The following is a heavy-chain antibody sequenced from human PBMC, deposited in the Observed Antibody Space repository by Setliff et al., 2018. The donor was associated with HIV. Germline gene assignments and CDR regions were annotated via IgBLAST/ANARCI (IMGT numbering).Heavy chain of an antibody. Sequence: ASVKVSCKTFGYSFTAYQINWVRQATGQALEWMAWMNPSTGEVGYAQKFQGRLAMTRDSSANIAYMELRGLRSEDTAIYYCARPSHVYGDNGPLGYWGQGTLVTV. CDR2: MNPSTGEV. CDR3: ARPSHVYGDNGPLGY. CDR1: GYSFTAYQ. V-gene: IGHV1-8*01. D-gene: IGHD2-21*01. J-gene: IGHJ4*02.